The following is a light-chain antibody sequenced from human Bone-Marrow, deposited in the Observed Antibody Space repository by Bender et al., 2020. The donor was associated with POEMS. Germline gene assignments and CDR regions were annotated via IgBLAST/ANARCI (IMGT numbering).Light chain of an antibody. CDR2: SGH. CDR3: AVWDDSLNGWV. V-gene: IGLV1-44*01. J-gene: IGLJ3*02. Sequence: QSVLTQPPSASGTPGQRVTISCSGGSSNIGAHAVNWYQHLPGTAPKLLIYSGHRRPSEVPDRFPGSRSDTSASLAISGLQSEDEADYYCAVWDDSLNGWVFGGGTKLTVL. CDR1: SSNIGAHA.